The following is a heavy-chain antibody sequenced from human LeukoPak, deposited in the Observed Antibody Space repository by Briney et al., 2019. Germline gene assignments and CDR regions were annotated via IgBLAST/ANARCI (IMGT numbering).Heavy chain of an antibody. Sequence: ASVKVSCKASGYTFTSHGISWVRQAPGQGLEYMGWISPYNGNTKYAQRFQDRVTMTTDTSTSTAYMELRSLGSDDTAVYYCARNRGPGENYYMDVWGKGTTVTASS. D-gene: IGHD1-14*01. V-gene: IGHV1-18*01. CDR1: GYTFTSHG. J-gene: IGHJ6*03. CDR2: ISPYNGNT. CDR3: ARNRGPGENYYMDV.